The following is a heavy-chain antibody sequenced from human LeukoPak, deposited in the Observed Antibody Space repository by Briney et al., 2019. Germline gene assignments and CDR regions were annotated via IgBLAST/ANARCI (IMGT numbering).Heavy chain of an antibody. V-gene: IGHV3-23*01. CDR2: SGYGGDA. J-gene: IGHJ4*01. D-gene: IGHD2-8*02. CDR1: GFTFSRSS. CDR3: ARKTGGHYPFDS. Sequence: GGSLRLSCAASGFTFSRSSMNWVRQAPGQELEWVSVSGYGGDAFYAESVRGRFTISRDNSKNTLYLQMNTLRVEDTAVYYCARKTGGHYPFDSWGQGALVTVSS.